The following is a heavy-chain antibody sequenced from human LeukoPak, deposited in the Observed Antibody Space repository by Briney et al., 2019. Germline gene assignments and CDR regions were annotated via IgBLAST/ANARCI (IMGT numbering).Heavy chain of an antibody. CDR3: ARDLGQYYDTSDNWFDP. D-gene: IGHD3-22*01. J-gene: IGHJ5*02. Sequence: GGSLRLSCAASGFTFSNYWMHWVRQAPGKGLVWVSRINSDGNNTSYADSVKGRFTISRDNAKNTLNLQMNSLRAEDTAVYYCARDLGQYYDTSDNWFDPWGQGTLVTVSS. CDR1: GFTFSNYW. V-gene: IGHV3-74*01. CDR2: INSDGNNT.